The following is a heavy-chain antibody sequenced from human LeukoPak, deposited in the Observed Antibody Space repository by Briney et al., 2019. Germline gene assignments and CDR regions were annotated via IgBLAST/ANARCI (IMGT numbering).Heavy chain of an antibody. CDR3: ARDGVVTPFDY. CDR1: GFTFSSYA. D-gene: IGHD2-21*02. J-gene: IGHJ4*02. Sequence: GGSLRLSCAASGFTFSSYAMHWVRQAPGKGLEWVAVISYDGSNKYYADSVKGRFTISRDNRKNFMYLQMNSLRIEDTALYYCARDGVVTPFDYWGQGTLVSVSS. CDR2: ISYDGSNK. V-gene: IGHV3-30-3*01.